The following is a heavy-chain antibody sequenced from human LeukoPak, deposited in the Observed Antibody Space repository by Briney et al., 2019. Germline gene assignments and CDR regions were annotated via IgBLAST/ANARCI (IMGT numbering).Heavy chain of an antibody. V-gene: IGHV1-18*01. D-gene: IGHD2-21*02. J-gene: IGHJ3*02. CDR1: GYTFISYG. Sequence: ASVKVSCKASGYTFISYGWSWVRQAPGQGLEGMGWISTYNGNTNNAQKVQGRVTMTTDKSTSTADMEMRRLRSDDTAVYYCAKVDVLVTATREAFDIWGQGTMVTVSS. CDR3: AKVDVLVTATREAFDI. CDR2: ISTYNGNT.